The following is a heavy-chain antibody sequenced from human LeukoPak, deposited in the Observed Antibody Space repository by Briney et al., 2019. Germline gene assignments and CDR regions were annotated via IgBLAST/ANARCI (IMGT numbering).Heavy chain of an antibody. CDR3: ARDQPIGYNYGYPFDN. D-gene: IGHD5-18*01. CDR2: ISSSDSTI. CDR1: GFTFSDYY. J-gene: IGHJ4*02. V-gene: IGHV3-11*04. Sequence: GGSLRLSCAASGFTFSDYYMSWIRQAPGNGLEWVSYISSSDSTIYYADSVKGRFTISRDNAKNSLYLQMNNLRVEDTAVYYCARDQPIGYNYGYPFDNWGQGTLVTVSS.